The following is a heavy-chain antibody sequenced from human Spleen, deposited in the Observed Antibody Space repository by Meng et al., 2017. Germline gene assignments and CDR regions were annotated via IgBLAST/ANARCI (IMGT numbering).Heavy chain of an antibody. V-gene: IGHV3-7*03. D-gene: IGHD6-13*01. CDR1: GFTFSNAW. CDR2: IKQEGSAK. CDR3: ATSSAAAGND. J-gene: IGHJ4*02. Sequence: GESLKISCAAPGFTFSNAWMSWVRQAPGKGLEGVANIKQEGSAKYYVGSVRGRFTISRDNAKNSLYLQMNNLRADDTALYYCATSSAAAGNDWGQGTLVTVSS.